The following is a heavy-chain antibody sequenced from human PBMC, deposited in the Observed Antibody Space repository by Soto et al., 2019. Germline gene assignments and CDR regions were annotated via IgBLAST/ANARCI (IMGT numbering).Heavy chain of an antibody. D-gene: IGHD3-16*02. Sequence: PSETLSLTCTVSGGSISSYYWSWIRQPPGKGLERIGYIYYSGSTNYNPSLKSRVTISVDTSKNQFSLKLSSVTAADTAVYYCAGTRNSYDYIWGSYLYFDYWGQGTLVTVSS. CDR1: GGSISSYY. J-gene: IGHJ4*02. CDR3: AGTRNSYDYIWGSYLYFDY. V-gene: IGHV4-59*08. CDR2: IYYSGST.